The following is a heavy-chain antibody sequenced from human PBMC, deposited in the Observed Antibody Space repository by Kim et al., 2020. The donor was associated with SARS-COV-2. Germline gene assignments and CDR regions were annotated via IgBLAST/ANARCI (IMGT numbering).Heavy chain of an antibody. CDR2: T. CDR3: ARDHGVFTRFDY. Sequence: TDSAMRFQGGVTMPRDTSTSPVYMELSSLRSEDTAVYYCARDHGVFTRFDYWGQGTLVTVSS. D-gene: IGHD3-10*01. J-gene: IGHJ4*02. V-gene: IGHV1-46*01.